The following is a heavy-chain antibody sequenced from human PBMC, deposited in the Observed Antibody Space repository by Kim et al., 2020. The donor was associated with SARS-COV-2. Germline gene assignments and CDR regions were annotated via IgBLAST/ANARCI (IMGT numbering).Heavy chain of an antibody. CDR1: GFTFSSYE. CDR2: ISSSGSTI. CDR3: ARGGYYDYVWGSYYLDY. Sequence: GGSLRLSCAASGFTFSSYEMNWVRQAPGKGLEWVSYISSSGSTIYYADSVKGRFTISRDNAKNSLYLQMNSLRAEDTAVYYCARGGYYDYVWGSYYLDYWGQGTLVTVSS. V-gene: IGHV3-48*03. D-gene: IGHD3-16*01. J-gene: IGHJ4*02.